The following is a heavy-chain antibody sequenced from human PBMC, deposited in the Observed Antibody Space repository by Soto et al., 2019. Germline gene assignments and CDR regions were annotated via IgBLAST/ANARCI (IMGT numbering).Heavy chain of an antibody. V-gene: IGHV1-69*13. CDR1: GGTFSSYA. Sequence: SVKVSCKASGGTFSSYAISWVRQAPGQGLEWMGGIIPIFGTANYAQKFQGRVTITADESTSTAYMELSSLRSEDTAVYYCASAGAYYYYGMDVGGQGTTVTVSS. CDR3: ASAGAYYYYGMDV. J-gene: IGHJ6*02. D-gene: IGHD1-26*01. CDR2: IIPIFGTA.